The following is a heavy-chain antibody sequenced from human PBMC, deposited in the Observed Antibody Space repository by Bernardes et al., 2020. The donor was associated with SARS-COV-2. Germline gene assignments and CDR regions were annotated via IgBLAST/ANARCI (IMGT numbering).Heavy chain of an antibody. CDR3: ARFSYRPHPYYYGMDV. Sequence: SETLSLTCTVSGGSISSYYWSWIRQPPGKGLEWIGYIYYSGSTNYNPSLKSRVTISVDTSKNQFSLKLSSVTAADTAVYYCARFSYRPHPYYYGMDVWGQGTTVTVSS. J-gene: IGHJ6*02. V-gene: IGHV4-59*01. CDR2: IYYSGST. CDR1: GGSISSYY. D-gene: IGHD4-4*01.